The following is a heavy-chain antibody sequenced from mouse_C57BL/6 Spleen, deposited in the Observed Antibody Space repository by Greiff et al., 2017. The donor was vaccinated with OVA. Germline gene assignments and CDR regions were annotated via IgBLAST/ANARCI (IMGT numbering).Heavy chain of an antibody. D-gene: IGHD2-3*01. Sequence: VQLQQPGPELVKPGASVKLSCKASGYTFTSYWMHWVKQRPGQGLEWIGNINPSNGGTNYNEKFKSKATLTVDKSSSTAYMQLSSLTSEDSAVYYCARSAYDGYYQAWFAYWGQGTLVTVSA. V-gene: IGHV1-53*01. CDR3: ARSAYDGYYQAWFAY. CDR2: INPSNGGT. CDR1: GYTFTSYW. J-gene: IGHJ3*01.